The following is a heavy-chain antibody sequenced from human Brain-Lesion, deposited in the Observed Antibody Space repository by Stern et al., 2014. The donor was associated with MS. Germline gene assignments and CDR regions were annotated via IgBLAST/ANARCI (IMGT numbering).Heavy chain of an antibody. CDR3: VRETGGYTYGDTDFFDF. CDR2: IYASGNT. V-gene: IGHV4-61*02. CDR1: GGSISSGSYY. D-gene: IGHD5-18*01. Sequence: VQLVESGPGLVKPSQTLSLTCSVSGGSISSGSYYWNWIRQPAGKGLEWIGRIYASGNTNYSPSLKSRVFISGDTSKNQFSLKLSSVTAADAAMYYCVRETGGYTYGDTDFFDFWGQGTLVTVSS. J-gene: IGHJ4*02.